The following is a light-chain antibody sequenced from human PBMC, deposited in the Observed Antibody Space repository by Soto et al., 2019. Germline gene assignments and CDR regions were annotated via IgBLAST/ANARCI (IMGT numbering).Light chain of an antibody. J-gene: IGLJ3*02. Sequence: QSVLTQPPSVSGAPGQRVTISCTGSSSNIGAVFDFHWYHQLPGTAPKLLIYGNNNRPSGVPDRFSGSKSATSASLAITGLQAEDEADYYCQSYDNTMGGWVFGGGTKLTVL. CDR2: GNN. CDR1: SSNIGAVFD. V-gene: IGLV1-40*01. CDR3: QSYDNTMGGWV.